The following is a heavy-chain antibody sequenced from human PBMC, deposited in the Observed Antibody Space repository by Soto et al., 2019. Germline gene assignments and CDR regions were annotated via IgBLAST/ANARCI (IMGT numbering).Heavy chain of an antibody. CDR3: AHRGPYCSGGSCYYRGNWFDP. V-gene: IGHV2-5*02. CDR2: IYWDDDK. D-gene: IGHD2-15*01. CDR1: GFSLSTSGVG. Sequence: SGPTLVNPTQTLTLTCTFSGFSLSTSGVGVGWIRQPPGKALEWLALIYWDDDKRYSPSLKSRLTITKDTSKNQVVLTMTNMDPVDTATYYCAHRGPYCSGGSCYYRGNWFDPWGQGTPVTVS. J-gene: IGHJ5*02.